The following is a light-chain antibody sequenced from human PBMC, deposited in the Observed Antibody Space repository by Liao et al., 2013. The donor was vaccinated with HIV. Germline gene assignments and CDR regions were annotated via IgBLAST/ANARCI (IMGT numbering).Light chain of an antibody. V-gene: IGLV3-21*01. J-gene: IGLJ1*01. CDR3: QAWDSSPYV. Sequence: SYVLTQPPSVSVAPGQTARITCGGSNIGSKTVHWYQQKPGQAPVLVIYQDTKRPSGIPERFSGSNSGNTATLTISGTQAVDEADYYCQAWDSSPYVFGTGTKVTVL. CDR2: QDT. CDR1: NIGSKT.